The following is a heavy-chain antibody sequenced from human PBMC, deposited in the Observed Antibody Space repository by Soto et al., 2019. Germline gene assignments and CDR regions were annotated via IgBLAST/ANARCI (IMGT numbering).Heavy chain of an antibody. V-gene: IGHV3-21*01. CDR3: AREVRDYYDSSGWDYYYYGMDV. J-gene: IGHJ6*04. CDR1: GFTFSSYS. CDR2: ISSSSSYI. Sequence: PGGSLRLSCAASGFTFSSYSMNWVRQAPGKGLEWVSSISSSSSYIYYADSVKGRFTISRDNAKNSLYLQMNSLRAEDTAVYYCAREVRDYYDSSGWDYYYYGMDVWGKGTTVTVSS. D-gene: IGHD3-22*01.